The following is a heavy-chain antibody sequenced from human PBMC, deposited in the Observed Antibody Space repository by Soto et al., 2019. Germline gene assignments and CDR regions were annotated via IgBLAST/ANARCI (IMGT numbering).Heavy chain of an antibody. CDR2: IYTSGST. CDR3: ASRGYCSGGSCYSIDY. D-gene: IGHD2-15*01. J-gene: IGHJ4*02. Sequence: SETLSLTCTVSGGSISSYYWSWIRQPAGKGLEWIGRIYTSGSTNYNPSLKSRVTMSVDTSKNQFSLKLSSVTAADTAVYYCASRGYCSGGSCYSIDYWGQGTLVTVSS. CDR1: GGSISSYY. V-gene: IGHV4-4*07.